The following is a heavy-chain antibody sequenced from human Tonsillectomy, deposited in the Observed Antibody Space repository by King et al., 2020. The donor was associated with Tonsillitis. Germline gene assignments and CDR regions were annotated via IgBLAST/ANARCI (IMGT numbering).Heavy chain of an antibody. CDR2: TSYDGSNK. Sequence: VQLVESGGGVVQPGRSLRLSCAASGFTFSSYGMHWVRQAPGKGLEWVAVTSYDGSNKYYADSVKGRFTISRDNSKNTLYLQMNSLRAEDSAVYYCAKDLWEMWLDDVGPDYWGQGTLVTVSS. CDR3: AKDLWEMWLDDVGPDY. CDR1: GFTFSSYG. J-gene: IGHJ4*02. D-gene: IGHD6-19*01. V-gene: IGHV3-30*18.